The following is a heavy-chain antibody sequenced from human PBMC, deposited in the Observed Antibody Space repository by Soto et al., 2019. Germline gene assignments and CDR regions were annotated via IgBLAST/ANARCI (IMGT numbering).Heavy chain of an antibody. V-gene: IGHV3-48*03. D-gene: IGHD3-16*01. J-gene: IGHJ6*02. CDR2: ITSSGSTM. CDR3: ARDRGGSYGMDV. CDR1: GFTFSSYD. Sequence: PGGSLRLSCAASGFTFSSYDMNWVRQAPGKGLEWVSYITSSGSTMYYTDSVKGRFTISGDNAKNSLYLQMNSLRAEDTAVYYCARDRGGSYGMDVWGQGTTVTVSS.